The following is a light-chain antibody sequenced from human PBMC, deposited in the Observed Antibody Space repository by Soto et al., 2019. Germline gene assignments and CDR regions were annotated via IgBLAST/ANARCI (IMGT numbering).Light chain of an antibody. V-gene: IGKV3-20*01. Sequence: EIVLTQSPGTLSLSPGEGATVSCRASQSVRNGALAWYQQKPGQAPRLLIFGASSRATDIPDRFSASGSGTHCTLTISRLEPEDFAVYYCHQYGDSAHTFGQGTKLDIK. J-gene: IGKJ2*01. CDR1: QSVRNGA. CDR2: GAS. CDR3: HQYGDSAHT.